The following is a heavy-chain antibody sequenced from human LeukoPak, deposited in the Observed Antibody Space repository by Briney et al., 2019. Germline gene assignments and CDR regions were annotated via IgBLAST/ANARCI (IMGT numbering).Heavy chain of an antibody. J-gene: IGHJ4*02. CDR3: SYYDSSGYYYVYPN. CDR1: GGSFSGYY. CDR2: INHSGST. V-gene: IGHV4-34*03. Sequence: SETLSLTCAVYGGSFSGYYWSWIRQPPGKGLEWIGEINHSGSTNYNPSLKSRVTISVDKSKNQFSLKLSSVTAADTAVYYCSYYDSSGYYYVYPNWGQGTLVTVSS. D-gene: IGHD3-22*01.